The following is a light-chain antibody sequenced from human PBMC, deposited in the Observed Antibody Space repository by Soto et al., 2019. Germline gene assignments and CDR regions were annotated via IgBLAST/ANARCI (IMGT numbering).Light chain of an antibody. CDR2: EVS. V-gene: IGLV2-23*02. CDR1: SSDVGSYNL. CDR3: CSYAGSSIFVV. J-gene: IGLJ2*01. Sequence: QSVLTQPASVSGSPGQSITISCTGTSSDVGSYNLVSWYQQHPGKAPKLMIYEVSKRPSGVSNRFSGSKSGNMASLSISGLQAEDEADYYCCSYAGSSIFVVFGGGTKLTVL.